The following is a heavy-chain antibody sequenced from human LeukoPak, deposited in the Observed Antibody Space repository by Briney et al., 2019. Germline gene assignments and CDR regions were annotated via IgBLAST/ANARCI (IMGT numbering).Heavy chain of an antibody. J-gene: IGHJ6*03. Sequence: SETLSLTCTVSGDSISSGSYYWSWIRQPAGKGLEWIGRIYTSGSTNYNPSLKSRVTISVDTSKNQFSLKLSSVTAADTAVYYCARDIYARVTRGYYYYYMDVWGKGTTVTISS. D-gene: IGHD4-17*01. CDR2: IYTSGST. CDR3: ARDIYARVTRGYYYYYMDV. CDR1: GDSISSGSYY. V-gene: IGHV4-61*02.